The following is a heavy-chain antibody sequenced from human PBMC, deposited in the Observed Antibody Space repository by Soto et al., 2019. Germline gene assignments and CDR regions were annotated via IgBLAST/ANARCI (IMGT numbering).Heavy chain of an antibody. Sequence: QVQLQESGPGLVKPSETLSLTCTVSGGSISSYYWSWIRQPPGKGLEWIGYIYYSGNTNYNPSLESRVTMSVDTSKNQFSLRLTSVTSADTAVYYCARDVYSDSSGFLDNWGQGTLVTVSS. D-gene: IGHD3-22*01. CDR1: GGSISSYY. CDR2: IYYSGNT. J-gene: IGHJ4*02. CDR3: ARDVYSDSSGFLDN. V-gene: IGHV4-59*01.